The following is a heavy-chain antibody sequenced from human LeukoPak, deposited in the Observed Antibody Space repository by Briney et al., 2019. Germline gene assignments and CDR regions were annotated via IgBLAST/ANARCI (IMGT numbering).Heavy chain of an antibody. V-gene: IGHV3-48*01. CDR2: IGISSGAV. CDR3: ARLYSGSYLFDY. Sequence: GGSLRLSCAASGFTFSAYSLNWVRQAPGEGLEWLAYIGISSGAVYYADSVKGRFTISRDAAKNSLYLQMNSLRAEDTAVYYCARLYSGSYLFDYWGQGTLVTVSS. D-gene: IGHD1-26*01. CDR1: GFTFSAYS. J-gene: IGHJ4*02.